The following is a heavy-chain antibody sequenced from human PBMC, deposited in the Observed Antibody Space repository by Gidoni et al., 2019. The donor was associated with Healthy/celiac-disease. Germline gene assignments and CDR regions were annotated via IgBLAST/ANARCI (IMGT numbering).Heavy chain of an antibody. D-gene: IGHD2-2*01. J-gene: IGHJ5*02. Sequence: QVQLQQWGAGLLKPSETLSLTCAVYGGSFSGYYWSWIRQPPGKGLEWIGEINHSGSTNYNPSLKSRVTISVDTSKNQFSLKLSSVTAADTAVYYCARGCYSGYIVVPAAMCVRRGWFDPWGQGTLVTVSS. V-gene: IGHV4-34*01. CDR3: ARGCYSGYIVVPAAMCVRRGWFDP. CDR2: INHSGST. CDR1: GGSFSGYY.